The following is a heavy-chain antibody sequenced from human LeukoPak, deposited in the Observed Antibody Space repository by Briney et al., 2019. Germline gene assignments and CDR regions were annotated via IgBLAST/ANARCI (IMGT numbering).Heavy chain of an antibody. D-gene: IGHD3-10*01. V-gene: IGHV3-21*01. Sequence: GGSLRLSCAASGFTFSSYSMNCVRQAPGKGLEWVSSISSSSSYIYYADSVKGRFTISRDNAKNSLYLQMNSLRAEDTAVYYCARSVGSGAFDIWGQGTMVTVSS. CDR2: ISSSSSYI. CDR1: GFTFSSYS. CDR3: ARSVGSGAFDI. J-gene: IGHJ3*02.